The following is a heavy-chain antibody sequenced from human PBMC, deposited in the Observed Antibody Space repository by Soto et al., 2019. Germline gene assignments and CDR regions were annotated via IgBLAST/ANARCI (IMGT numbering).Heavy chain of an antibody. Sequence: SETLSLTCGAYGGSFSGYYWSWIRQPPGKGLEWIGEINHSGSTNYNASLKSRVTVSTDTSITTTYMELSSLTSDDTAVYYCARAPLGIIVAPDFWGQGTLVTVSS. CDR3: ARAPLGIIVAPDF. D-gene: IGHD3-22*01. CDR2: INHSGST. CDR1: GGSFSGYY. V-gene: IGHV4-34*01. J-gene: IGHJ4*02.